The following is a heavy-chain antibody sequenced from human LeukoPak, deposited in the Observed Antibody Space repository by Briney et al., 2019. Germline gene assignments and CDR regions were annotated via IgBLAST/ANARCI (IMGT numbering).Heavy chain of an antibody. CDR1: GFTFSSYA. CDR2: ISYDGSNK. D-gene: IGHD1-1*01. V-gene: IGHV3-30*04. Sequence: GGSLRLSCAASGFTFSSYAMHWVRQAPGKGLEWVAVISYDGSNKYYADSVKGRFTISRDNSKNTLYLQMNSLRAEDTAVYYCARVGTAIGVRLGHFDYWGQGTLVTVSS. J-gene: IGHJ4*02. CDR3: ARVGTAIGVRLGHFDY.